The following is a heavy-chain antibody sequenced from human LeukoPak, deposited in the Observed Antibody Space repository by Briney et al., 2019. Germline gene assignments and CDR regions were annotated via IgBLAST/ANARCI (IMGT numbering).Heavy chain of an antibody. CDR3: AIWGSSWSSTRRYYNMDV. Sequence: ASVKISCKTSLGTFSRNAISWVRQAPGQGLEWMGEIIPIFVTANYAQKFRGRVTITTDECTSTAYMGLSSLRYEDAAVYYCAIWGSSWSSTRRYYNMDVWGKGTTVTVSS. D-gene: IGHD6-13*01. V-gene: IGHV1-69*05. CDR1: LGTFSRNA. CDR2: IIPIFVTA. J-gene: IGHJ6*03.